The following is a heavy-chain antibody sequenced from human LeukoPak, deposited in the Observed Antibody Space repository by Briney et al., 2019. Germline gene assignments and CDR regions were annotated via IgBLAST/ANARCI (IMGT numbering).Heavy chain of an antibody. D-gene: IGHD4-17*01. V-gene: IGHV3-23*01. J-gene: IGHJ4*02. Sequence: PGGSLRLSCAASGFTFNTYAMSWVRQAHGKGLEWVSSISENGESTYYSDSVKGRFTISRDNSRNTLYLQMNSLRAEDTAVYYCASYFHYGDYASLWYWGQGTLVTVSS. CDR2: ISENGEST. CDR1: GFTFNTYA. CDR3: ASYFHYGDYASLWY.